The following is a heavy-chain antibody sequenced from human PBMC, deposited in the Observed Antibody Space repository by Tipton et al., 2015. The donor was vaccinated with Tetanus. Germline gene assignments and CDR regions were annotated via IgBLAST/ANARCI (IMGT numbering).Heavy chain of an antibody. Sequence: TLSLTCNVSGGSITKDYWSWIRQPPGKGLEWIGYVYYTGSTNHNPSLKSRVTISMDRSKNQISLQLTSVTTADTAVYFCARDELFFSGGEDHAAFDIWGQGTLVTVSS. CDR3: ARDELFFSGGEDHAAFDI. CDR1: GGSITKDY. CDR2: VYYTGST. J-gene: IGHJ3*02. D-gene: IGHD3-10*01. V-gene: IGHV4-59*01.